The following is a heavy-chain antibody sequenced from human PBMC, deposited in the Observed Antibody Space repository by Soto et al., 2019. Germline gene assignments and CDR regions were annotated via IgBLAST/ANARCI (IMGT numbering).Heavy chain of an antibody. J-gene: IGHJ4*02. CDR3: ALLTPITGVY. CDR2: VFPIVGRL. V-gene: IGHV1-69*01. D-gene: IGHD3-3*01. CDR1: GGTFSSSS. Sequence: QVQLEQSGAEVKKPGSSVKVSCKTFGGTFSSSSISWVRQAPGQGLEWMGGVFPIVGRLNYAQRFKGRVTVTADESTTTASLEVHRLTSEDTAPYYGALLTPITGVYWGQGTLVTVS.